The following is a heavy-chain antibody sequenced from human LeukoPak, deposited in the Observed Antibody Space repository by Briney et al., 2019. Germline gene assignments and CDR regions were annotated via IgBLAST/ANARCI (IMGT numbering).Heavy chain of an antibody. CDR2: ISSSSSYI. D-gene: IGHD5-12*01. J-gene: IGHJ4*02. Sequence: PGGSLRLSCAASGFTFSSCTMNWVRQAPGKGLEWVSSISSSSSYIYYADSVKGRFTISRDNSKNTLYLQMNSLRAEDTAIYYCAKTSRVNSAYDSPFDYWGQGTLVTVSS. V-gene: IGHV3-21*04. CDR3: AKTSRVNSAYDSPFDY. CDR1: GFTFSSCT.